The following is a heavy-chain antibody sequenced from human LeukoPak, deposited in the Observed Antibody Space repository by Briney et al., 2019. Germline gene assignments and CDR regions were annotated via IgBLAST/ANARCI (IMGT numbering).Heavy chain of an antibody. CDR1: GGSISSGGYY. J-gene: IGHJ1*01. Sequence: SETLSLTCTVSGGSISSGGYYWSWIRQHPGKGLEWIGYIYYSGSTYYNPSLKSRVTISVDTSKNQFSLKLGSVTAADTAVYYCASADDYGDYGYFQHWGQGTLVTVSS. CDR2: IYYSGST. D-gene: IGHD4-17*01. V-gene: IGHV4-31*03. CDR3: ASADDYGDYGYFQH.